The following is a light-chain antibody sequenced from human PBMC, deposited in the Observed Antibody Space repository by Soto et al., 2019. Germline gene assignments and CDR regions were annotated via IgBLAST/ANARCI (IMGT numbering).Light chain of an antibody. CDR1: ISNIGSNP. CDR3: RTWDSSLSASV. V-gene: IGLV1-51*02. Sequence: QTLQTQPPSASGTPGQRDTISCSGSISNIGSNPVYWHQHLPGTAPKLLIFRNNKLPSVIPDRFSGSKSGTSATLGITGLQTGDEADYYCRTWDSSLSASVFGTGTKVTVL. J-gene: IGLJ1*01. CDR2: RNN.